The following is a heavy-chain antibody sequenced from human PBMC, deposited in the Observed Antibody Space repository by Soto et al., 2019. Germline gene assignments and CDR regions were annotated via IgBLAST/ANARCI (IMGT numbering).Heavy chain of an antibody. CDR1: GFTFSEFA. D-gene: IGHD1-26*01. V-gene: IGHV3-23*01. Sequence: EVQLLESGGGLEQPGGSLRLSCAASGFTFSEFAMNWVRQAPGKGLEWVSAITGSGGSTYYVDSVKGRFTISRDNTKNTLHLQMDSLRAEDSAVYYCAKLSGYDYYYYIDVWGKGNTVTVSS. CDR3: AKLSGYDYYYYIDV. CDR2: ITGSGGST. J-gene: IGHJ6*03.